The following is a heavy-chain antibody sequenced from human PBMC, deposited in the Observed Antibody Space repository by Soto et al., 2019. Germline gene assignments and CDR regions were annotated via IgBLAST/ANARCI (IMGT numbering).Heavy chain of an antibody. CDR3: ARSTPYCGGDCYGWFDP. CDR2: ISAYNGNT. D-gene: IGHD2-21*02. Sequence: ASVTVSCKASVYTFTSYGISWVRQAPGQGLEWMGWISAYNGNTNYAQKLQGRVTMTTDTSTSTAYMELRSLRSDDTAVYYCARSTPYCGGDCYGWFDPWGQGTLVTVSS. CDR1: VYTFTSYG. J-gene: IGHJ5*02. V-gene: IGHV1-18*01.